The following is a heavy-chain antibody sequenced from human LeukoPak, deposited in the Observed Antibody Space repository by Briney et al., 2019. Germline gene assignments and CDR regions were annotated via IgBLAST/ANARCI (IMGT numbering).Heavy chain of an antibody. V-gene: IGHV4-59*01. Sequence: NSSETLSLTCTVSGGSISSYNWSWIRQPPGKGLEWIGYIYYSGSTNYNPSLKSRVTISVDTSKNQFSLKLSSVTAADTAVYYCARGATHPADFDYWGQGTLVTVSS. J-gene: IGHJ4*02. D-gene: IGHD1-26*01. CDR2: IYYSGST. CDR1: GGSISSYN. CDR3: ARGATHPADFDY.